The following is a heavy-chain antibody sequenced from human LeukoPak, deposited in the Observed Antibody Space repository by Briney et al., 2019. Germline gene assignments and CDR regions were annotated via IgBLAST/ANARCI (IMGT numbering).Heavy chain of an antibody. V-gene: IGHV1-69*13. D-gene: IGHD2-2*01. J-gene: IGHJ3*02. CDR3: ARGVGGYCSSTSCYLLHVNAFDI. CDR1: GGTFSSYA. CDR2: IIPIFGTA. Sequence: SVKVSCKASGGTFSSYAISWVRQAPGQGLEWMGGIIPIFGTANYAQKFQGRVTITADESTSTAYMELSSLRSEDTAVYYCARGVGGYCSSTSCYLLHVNAFDIWGQGTMVTVSS.